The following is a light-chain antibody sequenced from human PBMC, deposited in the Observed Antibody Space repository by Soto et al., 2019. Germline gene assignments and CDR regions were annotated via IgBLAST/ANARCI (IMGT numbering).Light chain of an antibody. CDR2: GAS. J-gene: IGKJ3*01. CDR3: QQHGSSPFT. V-gene: IGKV3-20*01. CDR1: QRVSSSY. Sequence: EIVLTQSPGTLSLSPGERATLSCRASQRVSSSYLAWYQQKPGQAPRLLIYGASSRATGIPDRFSGSGSGTDFTFTMSRLEPEDFAVYYCQQHGSSPFTFGPDTKVDIK.